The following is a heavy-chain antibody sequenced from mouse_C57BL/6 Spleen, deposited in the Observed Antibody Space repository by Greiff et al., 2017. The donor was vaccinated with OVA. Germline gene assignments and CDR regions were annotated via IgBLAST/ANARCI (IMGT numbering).Heavy chain of an antibody. V-gene: IGHV1-42*01. CDR3: ANYYGSSYDYAMDY. D-gene: IGHD1-1*01. Sequence: EVQLQQSGPELVKPGASVKISCKASGYSFTGYYMNWVKQSPEKSLEWIGEINPSTGGTTYNQKFKAKATLTVDKSSSTAYMQLKSLTSEDSAVYYCANYYGSSYDYAMDYWGQGTSVTVSS. CDR2: INPSTGGT. J-gene: IGHJ4*01. CDR1: GYSFTGYY.